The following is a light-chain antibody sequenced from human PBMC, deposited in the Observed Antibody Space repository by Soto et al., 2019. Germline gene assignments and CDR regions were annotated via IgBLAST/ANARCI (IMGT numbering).Light chain of an antibody. CDR1: SSDVGGYNY. Sequence: QSVLTQPASVSGSPGQSITISCTGTSSDVGGYNYVSWYQQHPGTAPQLMIYDVSNRPSGVSNRFSGSKSGNTASLTISGLQAEDEADYYCSSYTSRSTLVFGTGTKLTVL. CDR3: SSYTSRSTLV. CDR2: DVS. J-gene: IGLJ1*01. V-gene: IGLV2-14*01.